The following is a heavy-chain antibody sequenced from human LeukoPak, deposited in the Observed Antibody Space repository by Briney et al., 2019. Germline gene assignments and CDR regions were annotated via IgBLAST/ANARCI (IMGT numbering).Heavy chain of an antibody. D-gene: IGHD4-11*01. J-gene: IGHJ4*02. CDR3: ARMGGNTLTPPATVLYYFDY. V-gene: IGHV4-34*01. CDR2: INHSGST. Sequence: SETLSLTCAVYGGSFSGYYWSWIRQPPGKGLEWIGEINHSGSTNYNPSLKSRVTISVDTSKNQFSLKLSSVTAADTAVYYCARMGGNTLTPPATVLYYFDYWGQGTLVTVSS. CDR1: GGSFSGYY.